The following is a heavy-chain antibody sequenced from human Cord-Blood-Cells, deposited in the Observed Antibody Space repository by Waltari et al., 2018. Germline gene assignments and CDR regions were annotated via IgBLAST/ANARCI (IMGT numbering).Heavy chain of an antibody. V-gene: IGHV1-69*04. CDR1: GGTFSSYA. CDR3: ARSTDYYDSSGYYYYYYMDV. CDR2: IIPILGIA. D-gene: IGHD3-22*01. J-gene: IGHJ6*03. Sequence: QVQLVQSGAEVKKPGSSVKVSCKASGGTFSSYAISWVRQAPGQGLEWMGGIIPILGIANYAQKFQGRVTMTADESTSTAYMELSSLRSEDTAVYYCARSTDYYDSSGYYYYYYMDVWGKGTTVTVSS.